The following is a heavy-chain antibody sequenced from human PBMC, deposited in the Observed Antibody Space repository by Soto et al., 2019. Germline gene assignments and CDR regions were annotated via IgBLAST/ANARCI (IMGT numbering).Heavy chain of an antibody. CDR3: ARRAARALRQFDY. CDR1: GGSISDSNYY. V-gene: IGHV4-39*01. D-gene: IGHD6-6*01. J-gene: IGHJ4*02. CDR2: IYYSGST. Sequence: SETLSLTCTVSGGSISDSNYYWSWIRQPPGKGLEWIGGIYYSGSTYYNPSLNSRVTMSVDTSKNQFSLKLTSVTAADTAVYYCARRAARALRQFDYWGQGTLVTVSS.